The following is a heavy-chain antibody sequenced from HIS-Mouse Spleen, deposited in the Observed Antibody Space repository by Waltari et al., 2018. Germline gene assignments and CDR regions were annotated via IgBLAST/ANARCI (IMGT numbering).Heavy chain of an antibody. D-gene: IGHD6-13*01. CDR2: IYYSGST. CDR1: GCSISSRSYY. J-gene: IGHJ2*01. CDR3: AREIPYSSSWYDWYFDL. Sequence: QLQLQESGPGLVKPSATLSLPCTVPGCSISSRSYYWGRIRQPPGKGLEWIGSIYYSGSTYYNPSLKSRVTISVDTSKNQFSLKLSSVTAADTAVYYCAREIPYSSSWYDWYFDLWGRGTLVTVSS. V-gene: IGHV4-39*07.